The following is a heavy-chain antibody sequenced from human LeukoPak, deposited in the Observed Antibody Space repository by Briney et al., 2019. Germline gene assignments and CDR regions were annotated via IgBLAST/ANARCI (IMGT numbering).Heavy chain of an antibody. J-gene: IGHJ6*03. D-gene: IGHD3-10*01. CDR2: ISSSSSTI. V-gene: IGHV3-48*01. CDR1: GFTFSSYS. CDR3: ARFGGKYYYYYYMDV. Sequence: GGSLRLSCAASGFTFSSYSMNWVRQAPGKGLEWVSYISSSSSTIYYADSVKGRFTISRDNAKNSLYLQMNSLRAEDTAVYYCARFGGKYYYYYYMDVWGKGTTVTVSS.